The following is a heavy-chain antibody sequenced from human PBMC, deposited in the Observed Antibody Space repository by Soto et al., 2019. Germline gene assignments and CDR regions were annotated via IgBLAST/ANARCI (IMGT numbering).Heavy chain of an antibody. J-gene: IGHJ6*02. CDR3: AVGGNYLSMDV. Sequence: QVQLVQSGAEVKKPGASVKVSCKASGYTFTSYYMHWVRLAPGQGLVWMGIINPDGGGTSYAQQFQGRVIMTRDTSTSTVYMEMSSLRSEDTAVYYCAVGGNYLSMDVWGQGTTVTVSS. CDR2: INPDGGGT. V-gene: IGHV1-46*01. D-gene: IGHD4-4*01. CDR1: GYTFTSYY.